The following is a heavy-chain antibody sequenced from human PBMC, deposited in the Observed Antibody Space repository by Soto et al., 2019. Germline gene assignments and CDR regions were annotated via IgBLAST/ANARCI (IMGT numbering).Heavy chain of an antibody. J-gene: IGHJ6*03. CDR2: IGSSGLSV. CDR3: ARDLRQLLSHNYYYYYLDV. D-gene: IGHD2-2*01. V-gene: IGHV3-11*01. Sequence: QVHLVESGGGLVQPGGSLRLSCAASEFTFSDYQMSWIRQAPGKGLEWVSYIGSSGLSVYYEDSVKGRFTISRDNANNSLYLQMNSLRAEDSAVYYCARDLRQLLSHNYYYYYLDVWGKGTTVSVSS. CDR1: EFTFSDYQ.